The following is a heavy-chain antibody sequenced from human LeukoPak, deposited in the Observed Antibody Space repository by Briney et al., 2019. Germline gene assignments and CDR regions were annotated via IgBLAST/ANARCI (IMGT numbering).Heavy chain of an antibody. CDR3: ARGTAYYYGSGSYSLIDY. D-gene: IGHD3-10*01. Sequence: ASVKASCKASGYTFSSYDINWVRQATGQGLEWMGWMNPNSGNTGYTQKFQGRVTMTRNTSINTAYMELSSLRSEDTAVYYCARGTAYYYGSGSYSLIDYWGEGALVTVS. V-gene: IGHV1-8*01. CDR1: GYTFSSYD. J-gene: IGHJ4*02. CDR2: MNPNSGNT.